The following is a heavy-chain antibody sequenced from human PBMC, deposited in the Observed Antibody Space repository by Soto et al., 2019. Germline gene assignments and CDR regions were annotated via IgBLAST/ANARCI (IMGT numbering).Heavy chain of an antibody. CDR3: AREEKQLSRYGGDFDY. CDR2: IYYIGTT. CDR1: DGSVNTGNYY. J-gene: IGHJ4*02. V-gene: IGHV4-61*01. Sequence: QVQLQESGPGLVKPSETLSLTCSVSDGSVNTGNYYWSWIRQPPGKGLEWIGHIYYIGTTNYNPSLKRRVTNSVDTSKNQFSLKVTSVTAADTAVYFCAREEKQLSRYGGDFDYWGQGILVTVSS. D-gene: IGHD3-16*01.